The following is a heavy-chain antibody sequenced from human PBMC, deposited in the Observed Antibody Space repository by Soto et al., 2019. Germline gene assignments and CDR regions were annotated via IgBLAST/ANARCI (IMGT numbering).Heavy chain of an antibody. CDR2: IKSKTDGGTT. CDR3: TTDLSIVGATSRDY. Sequence: PGGSLRLSCAASGFTFSNAWMSWVRQAPGKGLEWVGRIKSKTDGGTTDYAAPVKGRFTISRDDSKNTLYLQMNSLKTEDTAVYYCTTDLSIVGATSRDYWGQGTLVTVSS. V-gene: IGHV3-15*01. CDR1: GFTFSNAW. J-gene: IGHJ4*02. D-gene: IGHD1-26*01.